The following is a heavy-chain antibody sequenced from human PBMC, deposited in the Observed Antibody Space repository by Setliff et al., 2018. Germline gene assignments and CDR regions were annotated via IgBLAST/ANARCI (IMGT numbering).Heavy chain of an antibody. CDR1: GDSISTGINY. D-gene: IGHD3-10*01. CDR2: IDRSGNT. J-gene: IGHJ4*02. CDR3: ARSLGSGSYYGSRPFHSDY. V-gene: IGHV4-61*09. Sequence: PSETLSLTCTVSGDSISTGINYWSRIRQPAGKGLEWIGHIDRSGNTNFNPSLKSRVTISGDRSKNQFSLELSSVTAADTAVYYCARSLGSGSYYGSRPFHSDYWGQGILVTVSS.